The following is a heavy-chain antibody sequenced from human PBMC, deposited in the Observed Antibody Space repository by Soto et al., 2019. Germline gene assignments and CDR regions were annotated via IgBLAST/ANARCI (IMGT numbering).Heavy chain of an antibody. Sequence: GASVKVSCKASGGTFSSYAISWVRQAPGQGLEWMGGIIPIFGTANYAQKFQGRVTITADESTSTAYMELSSLRSEDTAVYYCARGGITMIVPTGAFDIWGQGTMVTVSS. CDR1: GGTFSSYA. D-gene: IGHD3-22*01. V-gene: IGHV1-69*13. CDR2: IIPIFGTA. J-gene: IGHJ3*02. CDR3: ARGGITMIVPTGAFDI.